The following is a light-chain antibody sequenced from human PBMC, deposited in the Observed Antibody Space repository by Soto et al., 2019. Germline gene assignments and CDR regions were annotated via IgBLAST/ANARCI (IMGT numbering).Light chain of an antibody. V-gene: IGKV3-11*01. CDR3: QQRLNWPLT. J-gene: IGKJ4*01. CDR1: QSVDNY. CDR2: DAS. Sequence: EIVLTQSPGTLSLSPGERATLSCRASQSVDNYLDWYQQKPGQAPRLLIYDASNRATGIPARFSGSGSGTDFTLTISSLEPEDFAVYYCQQRLNWPLTFGGGTKVDI.